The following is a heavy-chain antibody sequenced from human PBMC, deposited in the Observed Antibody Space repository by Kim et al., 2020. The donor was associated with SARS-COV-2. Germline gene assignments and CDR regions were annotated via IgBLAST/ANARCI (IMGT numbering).Heavy chain of an antibody. V-gene: IGHV1-3*01. CDR3: ARVVRAVAGTVVWDY. Sequence: QKFQGRVTITRDTSASTAYMELSSLRSEDTAVYYCARVVRAVAGTVVWDYWGQGTLVTVSS. J-gene: IGHJ4*02. D-gene: IGHD6-19*01.